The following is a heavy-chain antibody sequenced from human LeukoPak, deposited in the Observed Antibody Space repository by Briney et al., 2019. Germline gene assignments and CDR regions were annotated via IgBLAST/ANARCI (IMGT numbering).Heavy chain of an antibody. CDR1: GYSISSGYY. Sequence: SETLSLTCTVPGYSISSGYYWGWIRQPPGKGLEWIGNIYHSGSTNYNPSLKSRVTISVDTSKNQFSLKLRSVTAADTAVYYCARENGYKYDYWGQGTLVTVSS. J-gene: IGHJ4*02. D-gene: IGHD5-24*01. CDR2: IYHSGST. CDR3: ARENGYKYDY. V-gene: IGHV4-38-2*02.